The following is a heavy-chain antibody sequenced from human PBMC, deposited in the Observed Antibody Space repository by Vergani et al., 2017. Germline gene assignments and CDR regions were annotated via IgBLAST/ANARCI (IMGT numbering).Heavy chain of an antibody. V-gene: IGHV3-11*01. CDR3: AITFWSGYYRDY. Sequence: VQLVESGGGLVKPGGSLRLSCAASGFTFSSYSMSWIRQAPGKGLEWVSYISSSGSTIYYADSVKGRFTISRDNAKNSLYLQMNSLRAEDTAVYYCAITFWSGYYRDYWGQGTLVTVSS. CDR2: ISSSGSTI. D-gene: IGHD3-3*01. J-gene: IGHJ4*02. CDR1: GFTFSSYS.